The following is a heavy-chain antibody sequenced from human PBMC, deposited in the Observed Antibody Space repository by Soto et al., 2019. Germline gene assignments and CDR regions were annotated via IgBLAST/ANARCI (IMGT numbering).Heavy chain of an antibody. D-gene: IGHD4-17*01. Sequence: QVQLQESGPGLVKPSGTLSLTCAVSGGSISSSNWWSWVRQPPGKGLEGIGEIYHSGSTNYNPSLKRRVTRSVDKAKNQCSLKLSSVTAADTAGYYCARETTVTTGSAWFDPWGQGTLVTVSS. CDR2: IYHSGST. CDR1: GGSISSSNW. J-gene: IGHJ5*02. CDR3: ARETTVTTGSAWFDP. V-gene: IGHV4-4*02.